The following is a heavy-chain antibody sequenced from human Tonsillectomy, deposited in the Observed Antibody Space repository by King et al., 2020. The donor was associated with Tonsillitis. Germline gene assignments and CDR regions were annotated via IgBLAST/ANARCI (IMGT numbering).Heavy chain of an antibody. CDR1: GGSISSRNW. V-gene: IGHV4-4*02. CDR2: IYQSGTT. CDR3: SKRPAAVSQYYHMDV. D-gene: IGHD2-2*01. Sequence: VQLQESGPGLLKPSGTLSLTCAVSGGSISSRNWWGWVRQPPGKVLEWIGEIYQSGTTHYNPSLKSRVTISVDKSKNQFSLNLTSVTAADTAVYYCSKRPAAVSQYYHMDVWGKGTTVTVSS. J-gene: IGHJ6*03.